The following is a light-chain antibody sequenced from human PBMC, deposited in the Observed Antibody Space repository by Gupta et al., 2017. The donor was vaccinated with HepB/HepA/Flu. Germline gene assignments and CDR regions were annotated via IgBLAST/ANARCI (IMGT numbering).Light chain of an antibody. CDR1: SSNIGAGYN. Sequence: QSVLTQPPSVSGAPGQRVTISCTGSSSNIGAGYNVHWYQQLPGTAPKLLIYGDNYRPSGVPDRFSGSRSGTSASLAITGLQAEDEADDYCQSYDATLSGSNYVFGTGTKVTIL. V-gene: IGLV1-40*01. J-gene: IGLJ1*01. CDR2: GDN. CDR3: QSYDATLSGSNYV.